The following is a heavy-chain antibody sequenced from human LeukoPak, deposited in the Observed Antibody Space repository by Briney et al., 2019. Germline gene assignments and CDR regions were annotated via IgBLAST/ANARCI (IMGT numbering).Heavy chain of an antibody. V-gene: IGHV4-31*03. Sequence: SETLSLTCTVSGGSISSGGYYWSWIRQHPGKGLEWIGYIYYSGSTYYNPSLKSRVTISVDTSKNQFSLKLSSVTAADTAVYYCARAFLRIAAAGTSWWFDPWGQGTLVTVSS. D-gene: IGHD6-13*01. CDR3: ARAFLRIAAAGTSWWFDP. CDR1: GGSISSGGYY. J-gene: IGHJ5*02. CDR2: IYYSGST.